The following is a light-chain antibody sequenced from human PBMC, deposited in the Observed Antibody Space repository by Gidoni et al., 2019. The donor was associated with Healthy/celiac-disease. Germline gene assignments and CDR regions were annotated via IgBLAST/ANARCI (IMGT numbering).Light chain of an antibody. CDR3: SSYTSSSTLDV. CDR2: DGS. Sequence: QSALTQPAYVSGSPGQSITISCTGTSSDVGGYNYVSWYQQHPGKAPKLMIYDGSNRPSGVSNRFSGSKSGNTASLTISGLQAEDEADYYCSSYTSSSTLDVFGTGTKVTVL. CDR1: SSDVGGYNY. V-gene: IGLV2-14*01. J-gene: IGLJ1*01.